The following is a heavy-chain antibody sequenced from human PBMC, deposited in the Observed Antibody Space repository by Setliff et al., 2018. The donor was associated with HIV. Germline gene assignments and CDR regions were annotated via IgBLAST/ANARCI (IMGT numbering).Heavy chain of an antibody. CDR3: TTYSSGFTH. Sequence: ASVKVSCKASGYTITGYYMHWVRQAPGQGLEWMGRINPNSGGTNYAQKFPGRVTMTEDTSTDTAYVELTSLRSDDTAVYYCTTYSSGFTHWGQGTLVTVSS. CDR1: GYTITGYY. V-gene: IGHV1-2*06. CDR2: INPNSGGT. J-gene: IGHJ4*02. D-gene: IGHD3-22*01.